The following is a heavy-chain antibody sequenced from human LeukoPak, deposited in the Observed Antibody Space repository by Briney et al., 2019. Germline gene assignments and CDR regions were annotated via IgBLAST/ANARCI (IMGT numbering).Heavy chain of an antibody. CDR3: AKLQSVVIPAAMLGFDY. Sequence: GGSLRLSCAASGFTFDDYGMSWVRQVPGKGLEWVSAISGSGGSTYYADSVKGRFTISRDNSKNTLYLQINSLRAEDTAVYYCAKLQSVVIPAAMLGFDYWGQGILVTVSS. J-gene: IGHJ4*02. D-gene: IGHD2-2*01. CDR2: ISGSGGST. V-gene: IGHV3-23*01. CDR1: GFTFDDYG.